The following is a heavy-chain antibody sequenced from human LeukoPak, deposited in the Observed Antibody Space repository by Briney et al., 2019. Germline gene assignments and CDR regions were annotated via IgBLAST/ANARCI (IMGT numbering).Heavy chain of an antibody. CDR3: ARGRYCSSTSCSDYFDY. CDR1: GFTFSSYG. J-gene: IGHJ4*02. D-gene: IGHD2-2*01. Sequence: GRSLRFSCAASGFTFSSYGMHWVRQAPGKGLEWVAVIWYDGSNKYYADSVKGRFTISRDNSKNTLYLQMNSLRAEDTAVYYCARGRYCSSTSCSDYFDYWGQGTLVTVSS. CDR2: IWYDGSNK. V-gene: IGHV3-33*01.